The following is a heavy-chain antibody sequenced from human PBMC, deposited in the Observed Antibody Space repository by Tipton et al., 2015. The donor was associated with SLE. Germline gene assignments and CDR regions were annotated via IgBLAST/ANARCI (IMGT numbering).Heavy chain of an antibody. Sequence: TLSLNCAVYGGSFSDLYWTWIRQPPEKGLEWIGEINHSGGAKYNPSLKSRVTISVDTSKKQFSLTLRSLTAADTALYYCARAGFSSGWYVDYWGQGTLVTVSS. J-gene: IGHJ4*02. CDR1: GGSFSDLY. D-gene: IGHD6-13*01. V-gene: IGHV4-34*01. CDR2: INHSGGA. CDR3: ARAGFSSGWYVDY.